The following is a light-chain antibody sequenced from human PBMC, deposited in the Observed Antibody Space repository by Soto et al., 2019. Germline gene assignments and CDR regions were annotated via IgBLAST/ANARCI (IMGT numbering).Light chain of an antibody. CDR3: QQNYPNLPIT. J-gene: IGKJ5*01. CDR2: ATS. Sequence: IQMTQSPSSRSASVGARVTIWCRASQSISSYLNWYQQKPGKAPKLMXYATSSLQSGVPSRFSGSGSGTDFTLTISSLQPEDFATYYCQQNYPNLPITFGHGTRLEIK. CDR1: QSISSY. V-gene: IGKV1-39*01.